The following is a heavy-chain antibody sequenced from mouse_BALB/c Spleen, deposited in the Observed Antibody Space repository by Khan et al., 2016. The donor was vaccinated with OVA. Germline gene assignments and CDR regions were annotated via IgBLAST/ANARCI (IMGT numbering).Heavy chain of an antibody. D-gene: IGHD2-13*01. CDR1: GYSFTGYT. V-gene: IGHV1-18*01. CDR3: VRSASYGDYVEAWFAY. Sequence: LQQSGPELVKPGASMKMSCKASGYSFTGYTMNWVKQSHVKNLEWIGLINPYNGGTAYNQKFRGKATLTVDKSSNTAYMELLSLTSEDSAVYYCVRSASYGDYVEAWFAYWGQGTLVTVSA. J-gene: IGHJ3*01. CDR2: INPYNGGT.